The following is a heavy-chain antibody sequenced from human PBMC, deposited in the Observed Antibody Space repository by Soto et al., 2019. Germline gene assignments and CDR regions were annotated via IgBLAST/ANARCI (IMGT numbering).Heavy chain of an antibody. J-gene: IGHJ5*02. CDR2: IYYSGST. V-gene: IGHV4-59*08. CDR3: ARLPPPNGYSGYDSWMPTPSRAP. D-gene: IGHD5-12*01. Sequence: SETLSLTCTVSGGSISSYYWSWIRQPPGKGLEWIGYIYYSGSTNYNPSLKSRVTISVDTSKNQFSLKLSSVTAADTAVYYCARLPPPNGYSGYDSWMPTPSRAPWGQGTLVTVSS. CDR1: GGSISSYY.